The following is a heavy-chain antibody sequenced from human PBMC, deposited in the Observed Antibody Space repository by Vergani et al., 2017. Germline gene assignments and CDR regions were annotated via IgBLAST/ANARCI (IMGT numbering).Heavy chain of an antibody. J-gene: IGHJ1*01. D-gene: IGHD4-17*01. Sequence: EVQLLESGGGLVQPGGSLRLSCAAPGFTFSSYAMSWVRQAPGKGLEWVSAISGSGGSTYYADSVKGRFTISRDNSKNTLYLQMNSLRAEDTAVYYCAKDVDGDYVLEYFQHWGQGTLVTVSS. CDR1: GFTFSSYA. CDR3: AKDVDGDYVLEYFQH. CDR2: ISGSGGST. V-gene: IGHV3-23*01.